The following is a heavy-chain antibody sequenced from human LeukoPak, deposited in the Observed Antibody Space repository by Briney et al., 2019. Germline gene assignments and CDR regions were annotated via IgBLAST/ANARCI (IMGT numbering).Heavy chain of an antibody. J-gene: IGHJ4*02. D-gene: IGHD3-22*01. Sequence: SETLSLTCSVSGGSISSYYWSWIRQPPGKGLEWIGYIYYSGSTNYNPSLKSRLTISVDRSKNQFSLKLSSVTAADTAAYCCARVRDTSGYYDDFDYWGQGTLVTVSS. CDR1: GGSISSYY. CDR3: ARVRDTSGYYDDFDY. CDR2: IYYSGST. V-gene: IGHV4-59*13.